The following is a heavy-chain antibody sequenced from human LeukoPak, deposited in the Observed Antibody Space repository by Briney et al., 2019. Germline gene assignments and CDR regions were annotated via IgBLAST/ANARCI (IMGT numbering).Heavy chain of an antibody. CDR2: IYYSGST. CDR1: GGSFSGYY. V-gene: IGHV4-59*01. D-gene: IGHD1-26*01. CDR3: ARDSVGAMGY. J-gene: IGHJ4*02. Sequence: SETLSLTCAVYGGSFSGYYWSWIRQPPGKGLEWVGYIYYSGSTNYNPSLKSRVTISVDTSKNQFSLKLSSVTAADTAVYYCARDSVGAMGYWGQGTLVTVSS.